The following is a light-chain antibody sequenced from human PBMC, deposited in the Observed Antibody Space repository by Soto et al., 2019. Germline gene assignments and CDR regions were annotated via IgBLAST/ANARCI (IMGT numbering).Light chain of an antibody. V-gene: IGKV1-39*01. CDR1: QSIYNY. CDR3: QQSYSTPFT. CDR2: ATS. Sequence: DIQMTQSPSSLSASVGDRVTITCRASQSIYNYLNWYQHKPGKAPNLLIYATSTLESGVPSRFSGSGSGTDFTLTISSLQPEDFATYYCQQSYSTPFTFGPGTKVDIK. J-gene: IGKJ3*01.